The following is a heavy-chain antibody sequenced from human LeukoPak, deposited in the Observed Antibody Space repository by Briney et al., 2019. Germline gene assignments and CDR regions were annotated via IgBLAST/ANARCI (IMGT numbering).Heavy chain of an antibody. Sequence: ASVKVSCKASGYTFTSYGISWVRQAPGQGLEWMGWISAYNGNTNYAQKLQGRVTMTTDTSTSTASMELRSLRSDDTAVYYCARLRLDIVVVPAAEYYFDYWGQGTLVTVSS. CDR1: GYTFTSYG. CDR2: ISAYNGNT. J-gene: IGHJ4*02. D-gene: IGHD2-2*03. V-gene: IGHV1-18*04. CDR3: ARLRLDIVVVPAAEYYFDY.